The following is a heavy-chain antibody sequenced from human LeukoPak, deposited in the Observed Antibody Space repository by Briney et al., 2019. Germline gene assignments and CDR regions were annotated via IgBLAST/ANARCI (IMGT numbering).Heavy chain of an antibody. Sequence: PGGSLRLSCAASGFTFSSYWVSWVRQAPGKGLEWVANIKQDGSEKYYVDSVKGRFTISRDNAKNSLYLQMNSLRAEDTAVYYCARADCSSTSCYFWGHTKDYYYYYGMDVWGQGTTVTVSS. D-gene: IGHD2-2*01. V-gene: IGHV3-7*03. CDR1: GFTFSSYW. CDR2: IKQDGSEK. CDR3: ARADCSSTSCYFWGHTKDYYYYYGMDV. J-gene: IGHJ6*02.